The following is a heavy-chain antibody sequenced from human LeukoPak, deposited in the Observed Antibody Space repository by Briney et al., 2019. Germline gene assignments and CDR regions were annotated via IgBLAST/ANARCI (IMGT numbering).Heavy chain of an antibody. D-gene: IGHD2-8*02. V-gene: IGHV3-23*01. J-gene: IGHJ4*02. CDR3: AKGRLDPNLVLHC. Sequence: PEGSLRLSCAVSGFTFNTYAMTWVRQAPGKGLEWVSTIRGDYYTYYADSVKGRFTISRDNSKNTLYLQMTSLRAEDTARYYCAKGRLDPNLVLHCWGQGTLVTVSS. CDR2: IRGDYYT. CDR1: GFTFNTYA.